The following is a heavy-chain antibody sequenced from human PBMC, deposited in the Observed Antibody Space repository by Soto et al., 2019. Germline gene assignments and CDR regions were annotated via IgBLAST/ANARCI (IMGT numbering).Heavy chain of an antibody. CDR2: IYYSGST. CDR3: ARGRITNFGVVSRFFDS. V-gene: IGHV4-59*01. CDR1: GGSISSYY. J-gene: IGHJ4*02. D-gene: IGHD3-3*01. Sequence: SETLSLTCTVSGGSISSYYWSWIRQPPGKGLEWIGYIYYSGSTNYNPSLKSRVTISVDTSKNQFSLKLSSVTAADTAVYYCARGRITNFGVVSRFFDSWGQGTLVTVSS.